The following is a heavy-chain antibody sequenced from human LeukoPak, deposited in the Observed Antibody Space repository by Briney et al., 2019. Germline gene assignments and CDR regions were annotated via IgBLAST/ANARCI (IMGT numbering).Heavy chain of an antibody. CDR1: GFTFSSYS. CDR2: ISSSSSYI. V-gene: IGHV3-21*01. J-gene: IGHJ6*03. CDR3: ARYCSSTSCSRTGYYYYYMDV. D-gene: IGHD2-2*01. Sequence: PGGSLRLSCAASGFTFSSYSMNWVRQAPGKGLEWVSSISSSSSYIYYADSVKGRFTISRDNAKNSLYLQMNSLRAEDTAVYYCARYCSSTSCSRTGYYYYYMDVWGKGTTVTVSS.